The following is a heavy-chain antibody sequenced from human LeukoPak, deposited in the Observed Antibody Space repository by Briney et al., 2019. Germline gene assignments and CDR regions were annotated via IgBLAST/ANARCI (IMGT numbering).Heavy chain of an antibody. CDR1: GFTFSSYA. J-gene: IGHJ4*02. D-gene: IGHD3-22*01. CDR2: ITGSSAST. Sequence: PGGSLRLSCAASGFTFSSYAMSWVRQAPGKGLEWVSSITGSSASTYYADSVKGRFTISRDNSKNTLYLQMNSLRAKDTAVYFCAKLDYYDTHWGQGTLVTVSS. CDR3: AKLDYYDTH. V-gene: IGHV3-23*01.